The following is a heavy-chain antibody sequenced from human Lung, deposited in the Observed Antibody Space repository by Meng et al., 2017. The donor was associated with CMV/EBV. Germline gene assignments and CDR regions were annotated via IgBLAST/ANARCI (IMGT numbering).Heavy chain of an antibody. CDR2: ISSSSSYI. D-gene: IGHD3-3*01. CDR1: GFTFSSYS. CDR3: ARDQSYYDCWSGSYLYYYYYYGMDV. V-gene: IGHV3-21*01. J-gene: IGHJ6*02. Sequence: PCAASGFTFSSYSMNWVRQAPGKGLEWVSSISSSSSYIYYADSVKGRFTISRDNAKNSLYLQMNSLRAEDTAVYYCARDQSYYDCWSGSYLYYYYYYGMDVWXQGTTVTVSS.